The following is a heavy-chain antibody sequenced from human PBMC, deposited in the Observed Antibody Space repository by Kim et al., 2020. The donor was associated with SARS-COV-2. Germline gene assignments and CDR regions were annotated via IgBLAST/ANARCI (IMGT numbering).Heavy chain of an antibody. V-gene: IGHV3-74*03. D-gene: IGHD5-12*01. Sequence: GGSLRLSCAASGFTLSTYWMHWVRQAPGKGLMWVSHINRDGSRAAYADSVRGRFTVSRDNAKNTLYLQMDSLRAEDPAVYYCARDRGKQDDYWGQGTPVT. CDR1: GFTLSTYW. CDR3: ARDRGKQDDY. CDR2: INRDGSRA. J-gene: IGHJ4*02.